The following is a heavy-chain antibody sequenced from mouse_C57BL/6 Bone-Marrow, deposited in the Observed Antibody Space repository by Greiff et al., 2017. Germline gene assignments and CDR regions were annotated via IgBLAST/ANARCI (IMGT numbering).Heavy chain of an antibody. J-gene: IGHJ2*01. CDR2: INPNNGGT. V-gene: IGHV1-26*01. CDR1: GYTFTDYY. CDR3: ARGLIYYYGSSYGY. Sequence: EVQLQQSGPELVKPGASVKISCKASGYTFTDYYMNWVKQSHGKSLEWIGDINPNNGGTSYNQKFKGKATLTVDKSSSTAYMELRSLTSEDSAVYYCARGLIYYYGSSYGYWGQGTTLTVSS. D-gene: IGHD1-1*01.